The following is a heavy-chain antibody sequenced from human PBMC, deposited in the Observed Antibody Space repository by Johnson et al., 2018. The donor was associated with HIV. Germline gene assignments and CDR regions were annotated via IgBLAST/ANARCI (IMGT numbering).Heavy chain of an antibody. CDR1: GFTFDDYG. V-gene: IGHV3-20*04. Sequence: VQLVESGGGVVRPGGSLRLSCAASGFTFDDYGMSWVRQAPGKGLEWVSGINWNGGSTGYADSVKGRFTISRDNAKNSLYLQMNSLRAEDTALYYCATTYYYDSSGSRAFDIWGQGTMVTVSS. J-gene: IGHJ3*02. CDR3: ATTYYYDSSGSRAFDI. D-gene: IGHD3-22*01. CDR2: INWNGGST.